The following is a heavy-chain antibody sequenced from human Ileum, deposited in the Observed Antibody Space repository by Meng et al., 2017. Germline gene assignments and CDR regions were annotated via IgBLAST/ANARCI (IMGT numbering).Heavy chain of an antibody. CDR1: SGSISSNTY. J-gene: IGHJ4*02. Sequence: QVELQESGPGLVRPAGTLPLTCAVSSGSISSNTYWSWVRQPPGKGLEWIGQISHSGSAYYNPSLKSRVTMSVDKSKSQFSLMLTSVTAADTAIYYCARHGGYSQDFWGQGTLVTVSS. D-gene: IGHD4-23*01. V-gene: IGHV4-4*02. CDR2: ISHSGSA. CDR3: ARHGGYSQDF.